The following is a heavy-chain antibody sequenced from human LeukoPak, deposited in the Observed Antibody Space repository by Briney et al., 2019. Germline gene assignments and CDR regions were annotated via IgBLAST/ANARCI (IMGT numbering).Heavy chain of an antibody. D-gene: IGHD5-18*01. CDR1: GFTFSSYA. V-gene: IGHV3-23*01. J-gene: IGHJ4*02. Sequence: GGSLRLSCAASGFTFSSYAMSWVRQAPGKGLGWVSGISAGGGSRYYADSVKGRFTISRDDSKNTLYLQMSSLRDEDTAVYYCAKGLGYSRDGIDYWGQGTLVTVSS. CDR2: ISAGGGSR. CDR3: AKGLGYSRDGIDY.